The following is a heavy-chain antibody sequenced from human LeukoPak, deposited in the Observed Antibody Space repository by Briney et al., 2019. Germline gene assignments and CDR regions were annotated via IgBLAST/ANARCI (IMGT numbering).Heavy chain of an antibody. V-gene: IGHV3-30*18. CDR3: GKDRVRGGGNYGFGY. CDR2: ISYDGSNK. D-gene: IGHD3-10*01. J-gene: IGHJ4*02. Sequence: GGSLRLSCAASGFTFSSYVMHWVRQAPGKGLEWVAAISYDGSNKYYADSVKGRFTVYRDNSKNTLHLQMNSLTAEDTAVYYCGKDRVRGGGNYGFGYWGQGALVTVSS. CDR1: GFTFSSYV.